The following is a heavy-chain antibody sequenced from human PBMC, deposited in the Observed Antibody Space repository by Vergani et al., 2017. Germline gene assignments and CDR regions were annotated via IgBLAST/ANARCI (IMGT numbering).Heavy chain of an antibody. J-gene: IGHJ3*02. CDR2: MNPNSGNT. V-gene: IGHV1-8*01. CDR3: ARGGITIFGVVIIASDAFDI. D-gene: IGHD3-3*01. Sequence: QVQLVQSGAEVKKPGASVKVSCKASGYTFTSYDINWVRQATGQGLEWRGWMNPNSGNTGYAQKFQGRVTMTRNISISTAYMELSSLSSEDTAVYYCARGGITIFGVVIIASDAFDIWGQGTMVTVSS. CDR1: GYTFTSYD.